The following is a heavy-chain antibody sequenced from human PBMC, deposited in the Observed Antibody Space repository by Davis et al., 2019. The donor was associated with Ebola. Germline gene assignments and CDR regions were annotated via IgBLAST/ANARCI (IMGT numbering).Heavy chain of an antibody. V-gene: IGHV1-2*04. D-gene: IGHD2-15*01. Sequence: AASVKVSCKASGYTFTGYYIHWVRQAPGQGREWMGWIKHNRGDTKYSQKFQGWVTMTRDTPISTAYMELNRLTSDDTAVYYCARDRVCSGATCYAYFDFWGQGTLVTVSS. J-gene: IGHJ4*02. CDR2: IKHNRGDT. CDR3: ARDRVCSGATCYAYFDF. CDR1: GYTFTGYY.